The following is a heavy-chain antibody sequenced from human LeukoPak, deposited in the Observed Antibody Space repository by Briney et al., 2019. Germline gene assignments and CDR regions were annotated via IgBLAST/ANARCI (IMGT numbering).Heavy chain of an antibody. CDR1: GFTFSSYA. CDR2: ISYDGSNK. J-gene: IGHJ4*02. D-gene: IGHD3-22*01. CDR3: ASLGGYYYYDSSGPRLDY. Sequence: GGALRLSCAPAGFTFSSYAMQWVRQAPGKGLEWVAVISYDGSNKYYADSVKGRFTISRDNSKNTLYLQMNSLRAEDTAVYYCASLGGYYYYDSSGPRLDYWGQGTLVTVSS. V-gene: IGHV3-30*04.